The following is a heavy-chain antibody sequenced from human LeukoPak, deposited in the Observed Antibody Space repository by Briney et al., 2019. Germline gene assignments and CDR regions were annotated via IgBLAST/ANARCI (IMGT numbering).Heavy chain of an antibody. J-gene: IGHJ4*02. Sequence: GGSLRLSCAASGFTFSSNSMHWVRQAPGEGLDWVALISYDGSDEYYADSVKGRFTISRDNSKNTLYLQMNSLRAEDTAIYYCAKGYRRNWYNDYWGQGTLVTVSS. CDR2: ISYDGSDE. CDR3: AKGYRRNWYNDY. D-gene: IGHD6-13*01. V-gene: IGHV3-30-3*01. CDR1: GFTFSSNS.